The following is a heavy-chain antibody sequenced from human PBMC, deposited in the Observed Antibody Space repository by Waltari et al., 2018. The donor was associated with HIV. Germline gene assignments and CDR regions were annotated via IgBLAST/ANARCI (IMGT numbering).Heavy chain of an antibody. V-gene: IGHV3-21*02. CDR1: GFTFSSYN. J-gene: IGHJ2*01. CDR3: ARRQAPYWYFDL. CDR2: ISSSNNNV. Sequence: QLVESGGGLVKAGGALRLSCAASGFTFSSYNMNWVRQVPGKGLEVVSSISSSNNNVFYGDSVKGRFTISRDNAKKSLFLQMNSLRGEDTAIYYCARRQAPYWYFDLWGRGTLVTVSS.